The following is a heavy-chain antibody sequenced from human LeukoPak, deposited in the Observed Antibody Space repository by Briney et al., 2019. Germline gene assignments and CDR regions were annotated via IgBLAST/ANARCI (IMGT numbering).Heavy chain of an antibody. Sequence: GRSLRLSCAASGFTFSSYGMHWVRQAPGKGLEWVALIWSDGSNKYYVDSVKGRFTISRDNSKNTLYLQMNSLRAEDTAVYYCARGDQRLPRSTPDCWGQGTLVTVSS. CDR2: IWSDGSNK. D-gene: IGHD2-21*02. V-gene: IGHV3-33*01. CDR3: ARGDQRLPRSTPDC. CDR1: GFTFSSYG. J-gene: IGHJ4*02.